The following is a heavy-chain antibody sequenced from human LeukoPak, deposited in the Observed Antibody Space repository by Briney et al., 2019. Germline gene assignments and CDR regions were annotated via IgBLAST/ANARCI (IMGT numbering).Heavy chain of an antibody. CDR2: IYPGDSDT. CDR3: ARRRDGYNYDDY. J-gene: IGHJ4*02. V-gene: IGHV5-51*01. CDR1: GYSVTSYW. Sequence: GESLDISCKGSGYSVTSYWIGWVRRMPGKGLEWMGIIYPGDSDTRYSPSFQGQVTISTDKSISTAYLQWSSLKASDTAMYYCARRRDGYNYDDYWGQGTLVTVSS. D-gene: IGHD5-24*01.